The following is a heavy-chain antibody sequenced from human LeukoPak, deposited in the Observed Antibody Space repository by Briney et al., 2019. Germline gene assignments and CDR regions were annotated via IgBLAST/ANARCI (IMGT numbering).Heavy chain of an antibody. Sequence: ASVKVSCKASGYTFTGYYMHWVRQALGQGLEWMGWINPNSGGTNYAQKFQGWVTMTRDTSISTAYMELSRLRSEDTAVYYCAASEDDFWSGYYFDYWGQGTLVTVSS. V-gene: IGHV1-2*04. CDR1: GYTFTGYY. D-gene: IGHD3-3*01. CDR2: INPNSGGT. CDR3: AASEDDFWSGYYFDY. J-gene: IGHJ4*02.